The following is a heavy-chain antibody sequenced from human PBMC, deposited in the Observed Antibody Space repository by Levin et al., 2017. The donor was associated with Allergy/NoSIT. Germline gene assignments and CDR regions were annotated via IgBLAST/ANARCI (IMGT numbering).Heavy chain of an antibody. CDR3: ARSRNYFDP. CDR2: IYHSGST. Sequence: SETLSLTCAVSGGSISSGNWWSWVRQPPGKGLEWFGEIYHSGSTNYNPSLTSRVTISVDKSKNQLSLKLTSVTAADTAVYYCARSRNYFDPWGQGTLVTVSS. V-gene: IGHV4-4*02. CDR1: GGSISSGNW. D-gene: IGHD1-7*01. J-gene: IGHJ5*02.